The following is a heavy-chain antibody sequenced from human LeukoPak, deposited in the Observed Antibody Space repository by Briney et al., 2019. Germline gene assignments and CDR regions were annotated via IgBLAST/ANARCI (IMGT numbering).Heavy chain of an antibody. D-gene: IGHD2-15*01. CDR3: ARLGMARGYCSGGSCPNWFDP. CDR1: GGSISSGGYS. V-gene: IGHV4-30-2*01. CDR2: IYHSGST. J-gene: IGHJ5*02. Sequence: PSQTLSLTCAVSGGSISSGGYSWSWIRQPLGKGLEWIGYIYHSGSTYYNPSLKSQVTISVDRSKNQFSLKLSSVTAADTAVYYCARLGMARGYCSGGSCPNWFDPWGQGTLVTVSS.